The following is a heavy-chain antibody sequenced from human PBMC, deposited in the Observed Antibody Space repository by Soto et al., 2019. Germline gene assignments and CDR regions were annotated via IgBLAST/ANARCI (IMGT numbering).Heavy chain of an antibody. CDR2: MHTGGNEN. CDR3: ARDADTTGHYSHFDL. V-gene: IGHV3-33*08. D-gene: IGHD3-9*01. CDR1: GFTFSYYG. Sequence: QVQLVESGGGVVQPGGSLRLSCAASGFTFSYYGFHWVRQAPGKGLEWVAVMHTGGNENYYVDSVKGRFTVSRDDSRNMVYLEMSGLRAEDTAEYFCARDADTTGHYSHFDLWGRGDLVAVS. J-gene: IGHJ4*02.